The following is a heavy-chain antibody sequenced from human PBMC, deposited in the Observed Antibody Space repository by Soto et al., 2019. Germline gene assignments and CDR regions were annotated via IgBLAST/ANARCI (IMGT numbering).Heavy chain of an antibody. J-gene: IGHJ6*03. CDR2: IYYSGST. D-gene: IGHD2-2*01. Sequence: PSETLSLTCTVSGGSISSGGYYWSWIRQHPGKGLEWIGYIYYSGSTYYNPSLKSRLTISADTSKNQFSLKLSSVTAADTAVYYCARVLADQGYFYFMDVWGKGTTVTLSS. CDR3: ARVLADQGYFYFMDV. V-gene: IGHV4-31*03. CDR1: GGSISSGGYY.